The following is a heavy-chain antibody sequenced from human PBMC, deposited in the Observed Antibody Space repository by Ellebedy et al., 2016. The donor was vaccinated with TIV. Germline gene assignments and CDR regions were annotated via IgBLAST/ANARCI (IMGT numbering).Heavy chain of an antibody. J-gene: IGHJ5*02. CDR1: GSLSSFY. V-gene: IGHV4-59*08. CDR2: VYSSGST. D-gene: IGHD2-2*01. CDR3: ARSRDFDSSTCYENYNYFGP. Sequence: MPSETLSLTCSVSGSLSSFYWSWIRQPPGKGLEWIGHVYSSGSTSYNPSLRSRLTISIDTSKNQFSLKLSSVTAADTAMYYCARSRDFDSSTCYENYNYFGPWGQGTLVTVSS.